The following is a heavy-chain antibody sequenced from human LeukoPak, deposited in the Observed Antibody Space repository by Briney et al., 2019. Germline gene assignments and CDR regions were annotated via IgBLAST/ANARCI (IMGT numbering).Heavy chain of an antibody. CDR2: INPNSGGT. CDR3: ARDVEEQLGITSFDY. Sequence: ASVKVSCKVSGCTLTGLSMHWVRQAPGQGLEWMGWINPNSGGTNYAQKFQGRVTMTRDTSISTAYMELSRLRSDDTAVYYCARDVEEQLGITSFDYWGQGTLVTVSS. J-gene: IGHJ4*02. CDR1: GCTLTGLS. V-gene: IGHV1-2*02. D-gene: IGHD7-27*01.